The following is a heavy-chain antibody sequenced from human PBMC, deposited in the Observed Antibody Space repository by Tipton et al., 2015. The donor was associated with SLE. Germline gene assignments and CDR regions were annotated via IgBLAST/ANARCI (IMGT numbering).Heavy chain of an antibody. V-gene: IGHV3-30*03. CDR2: ISYDGTNE. CDR1: GFTFSSYG. D-gene: IGHD3-10*01. J-gene: IGHJ4*02. Sequence: SLRLSCEASGFTFSSYGMHWVRQAPGKGLEWVALISYDGTNEDYVDSVKGRFTISRDTSKKTLYLQMNSLKTEDTAVYYCTREGDAALLWFGEKGYYFDYWGQGTLVTVSS. CDR3: TREGDAALLWFGEKGYYFDY.